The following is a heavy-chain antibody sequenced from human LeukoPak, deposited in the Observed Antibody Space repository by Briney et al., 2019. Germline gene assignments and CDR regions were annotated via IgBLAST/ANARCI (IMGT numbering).Heavy chain of an antibody. V-gene: IGHV3-23*01. CDR1: GFTFSTYA. CDR3: TKEGPVNAIGDL. CDR2: ISDGGYTT. D-gene: IGHD2-21*01. Sequence: GGSLRLSCAASGFTFSTYAFSWVRQAPGKGLEWVSAISDGGYTTYYADSVKGRFTISRENSKNTLYRQISSLRADDTAVYYCTKEGPVNAIGDLWGQGTLVTVSS. J-gene: IGHJ5*02.